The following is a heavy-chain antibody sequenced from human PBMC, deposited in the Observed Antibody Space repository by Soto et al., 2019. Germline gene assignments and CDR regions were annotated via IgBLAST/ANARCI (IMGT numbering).Heavy chain of an antibody. D-gene: IGHD6-6*01. CDR1: GFTFNRYG. CDR2: ISDDGSDK. V-gene: IGHV3-30*18. CDR3: GKKYPGTRAFDY. J-gene: IGHJ4*02. Sequence: PGGSLRLSSVASGFTFNRYGIHWVRQAPGKGLEGVALISDDGSDKDYADSVKGRFTISRDNVKTTLYLQINSLRAEDTALYYCGKKYPGTRAFDYWGQGTLVTVSS.